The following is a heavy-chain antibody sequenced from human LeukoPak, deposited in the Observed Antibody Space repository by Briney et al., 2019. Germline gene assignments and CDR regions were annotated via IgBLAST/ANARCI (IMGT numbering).Heavy chain of an antibody. J-gene: IGHJ4*02. CDR1: GYTFTSYG. D-gene: IGHD5-24*01. CDR2: IIPIFGTA. V-gene: IGHV1-69*13. CDR3: TRRDGYNFPFDY. Sequence: SVKVSCKASGYTFTSYGISWVRQAPGQGLEWMGGIIPIFGTANYAQKFQGRVTITADESTSTAYMELSSLRSEDTAVYYCTRRDGYNFPFDYWGQGTLVTVSS.